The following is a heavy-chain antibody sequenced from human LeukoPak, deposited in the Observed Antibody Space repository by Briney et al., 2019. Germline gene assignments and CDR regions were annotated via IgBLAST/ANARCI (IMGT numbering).Heavy chain of an antibody. CDR2: IIPILGIA. CDR3: ASGSGYIDY. D-gene: IGHD1-1*01. V-gene: IGHV1-69*04. Sequence: SVKVSCKASGGTFSSYAISWVRQAPGQGLEWMGRIIPILGIANYAQKFQGRVTITADKPTSTAYMELSSLRSEDTAVYYCASGSGYIDYWGQGTLVTVSS. CDR1: GGTFSSYA. J-gene: IGHJ4*02.